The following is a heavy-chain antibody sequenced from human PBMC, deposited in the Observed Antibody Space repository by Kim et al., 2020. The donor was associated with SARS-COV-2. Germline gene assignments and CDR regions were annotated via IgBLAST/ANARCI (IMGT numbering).Heavy chain of an antibody. CDR3: VKEGLCYGDYVAFDS. Sequence: GGSLRLSCAASGFTFNSEGMQWIRQAPGKGLEWVAVIWSDGSHPSYTDSVQGRFTISRDNSKNMLYLQMNNLRVEDTAMYYCVKEGLCYGDYVAFDSWGQGALVTVSS. CDR1: GFTFNSEG. J-gene: IGHJ4*02. CDR2: IWSDGSHP. V-gene: IGHV3-33*06. D-gene: IGHD4-17*01.